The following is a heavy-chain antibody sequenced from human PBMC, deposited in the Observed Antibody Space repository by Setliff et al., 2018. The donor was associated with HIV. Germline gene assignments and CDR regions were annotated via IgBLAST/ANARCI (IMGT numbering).Heavy chain of an antibody. CDR2: ISNSRTTT. D-gene: IGHD3-3*01. V-gene: IGHV3-11*01. J-gene: IGHJ4*02. CDR1: GFTFSDYY. CDR3: ARVRGRGYYTLLHYFDD. Sequence: LRLSCAASGFTFSDYYMTWIRQAPGKGLEWISYISNSRTTTSYADSVKGRFTISRDNAKNSLYLQMNSLRAEDTAVYYCARVRGRGYYTLLHYFDDWGQGTLVTVSS.